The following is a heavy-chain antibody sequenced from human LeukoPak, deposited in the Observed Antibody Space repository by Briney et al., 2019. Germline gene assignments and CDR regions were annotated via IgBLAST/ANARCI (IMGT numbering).Heavy chain of an antibody. J-gene: IGHJ3*02. D-gene: IGHD5-24*01. Sequence: ASVKVSCKTSGYSFTSYNLHWVRQAPGQRLEWMGIIKPSGGNTNYAQKFQGRVTMTRDTSTSTVYMELSSLKSEDTAVYYCARVRDGYNDAYDIWGQGAMVTVSS. CDR2: IKPSGGNT. CDR3: ARVRDGYNDAYDI. V-gene: IGHV1-46*01. CDR1: GYSFTSYN.